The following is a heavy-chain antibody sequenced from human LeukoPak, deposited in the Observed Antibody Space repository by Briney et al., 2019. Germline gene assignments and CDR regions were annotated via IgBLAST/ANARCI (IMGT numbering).Heavy chain of an antibody. CDR1: GFTFSSYA. CDR2: ISGRGGST. D-gene: IGHD3-22*01. Sequence: GGSLRLSCAASGFTFSSYAMSWVRQAPGKGLEWVSVISGRGGSTYYADSVKGRFTISRDNYKNTLYLQMNRLRAEDTAVYYCANYYDSSGYWYYFDYWGQGTLVTVSS. J-gene: IGHJ4*02. CDR3: ANYYDSSGYWYYFDY. V-gene: IGHV3-23*01.